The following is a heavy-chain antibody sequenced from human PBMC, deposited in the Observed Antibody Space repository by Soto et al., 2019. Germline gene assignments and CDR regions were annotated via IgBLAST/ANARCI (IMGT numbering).Heavy chain of an antibody. CDR2: XXHXXXNT. J-gene: IGHJ5*02. CDR1: CYTFTSYG. CDR3: ARVTQNWLDP. V-gene: IGHV1-18*01. Sequence: XSVKVSCKASCYTFTSYGISWVRQAPGQGXXXXXXXXHXXXNTXXAKXXXXXXXMXXXKXXXTEYMEMRRLRSEETAVYYCARVTQNWLDPWGQGTLVNVSS. D-gene: IGHD2-15*01.